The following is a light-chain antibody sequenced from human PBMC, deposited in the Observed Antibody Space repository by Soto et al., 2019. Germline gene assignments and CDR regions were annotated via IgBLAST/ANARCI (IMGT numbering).Light chain of an antibody. J-gene: IGKJ1*01. CDR3: QQYNNWPPGT. CDR1: QSVSSY. V-gene: IGKV3-15*01. Sequence: EIVVTQSPATLSLSPGERATLSCRASQSVSSYLAWYQQKPGQAPRLLIYGASTRATGIPARFSGSGSGTEFTLTISSLQSEDFAVYYCQQYNNWPPGTFGQGTKV. CDR2: GAS.